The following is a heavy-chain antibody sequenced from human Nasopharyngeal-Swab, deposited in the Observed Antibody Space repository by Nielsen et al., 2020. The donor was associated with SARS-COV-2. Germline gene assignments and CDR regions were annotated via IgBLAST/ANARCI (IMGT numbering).Heavy chain of an antibody. Sequence: LRLSCTVSGGSISSGSYYWSWIRQPAGKGLEWIGRIYTSGSTNYNPSLKSRVTISVDTSKNQFSLKLSSVTAADTVVYYCARDHAMIIDYWGQGTLVTVSS. D-gene: IGHD3-22*01. CDR3: ARDHAMIIDY. CDR2: IYTSGST. V-gene: IGHV4-61*02. CDR1: GGSISSGSYY. J-gene: IGHJ4*02.